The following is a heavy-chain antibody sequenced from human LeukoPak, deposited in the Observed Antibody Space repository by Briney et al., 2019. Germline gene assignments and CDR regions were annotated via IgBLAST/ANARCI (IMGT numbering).Heavy chain of an antibody. Sequence: PSETLSLTCTVSGGSISSGSYYWSWIRQPAGKGLEWIGRIYTSGSTNYNPSLKSRVTMSVDTSRNQFSLKLSSVTAADTAVYYCARYSNTLYMDVWGKGTTVTVSS. D-gene: IGHD4-11*01. CDR1: GGSISSGSYY. V-gene: IGHV4-61*02. J-gene: IGHJ6*03. CDR3: ARYSNTLYMDV. CDR2: IYTSGST.